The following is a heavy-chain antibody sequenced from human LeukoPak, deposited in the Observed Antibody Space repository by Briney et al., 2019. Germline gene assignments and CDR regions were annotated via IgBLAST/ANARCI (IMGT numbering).Heavy chain of an antibody. CDR2: FYYSGST. J-gene: IGHJ4*02. CDR3: VYYYGSGSVEY. D-gene: IGHD3-10*01. Sequence: SXXLSLTCTVSGGSITSSNYYWGWIRQPPGKGLEWIGSFYYSGSTNYNPSLKSRFTISVDTSKNQFSLKLSSVTAADTAVYYCVYYYGSGSVEYWGQGTLVTVSS. V-gene: IGHV4-39*01. CDR1: GGSITSSNYY.